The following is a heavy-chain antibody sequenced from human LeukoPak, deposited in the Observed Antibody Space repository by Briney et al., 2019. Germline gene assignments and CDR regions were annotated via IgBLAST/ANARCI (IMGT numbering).Heavy chain of an antibody. D-gene: IGHD6-19*01. CDR3: AKDTRYSSGWYDFDY. CDR2: ISWNSGST. V-gene: IGHV3-9*01. J-gene: IGHJ4*02. Sequence: GGSLRLSCAASGFTFDDYAMHWVRQAPGKGLEWVSGISWNSGSTGYADSVKGRFTISRDNAKNSLYLQMNSLRAEDTALYYCAKDTRYSSGWYDFDYWGQGTLVTVSS. CDR1: GFTFDDYA.